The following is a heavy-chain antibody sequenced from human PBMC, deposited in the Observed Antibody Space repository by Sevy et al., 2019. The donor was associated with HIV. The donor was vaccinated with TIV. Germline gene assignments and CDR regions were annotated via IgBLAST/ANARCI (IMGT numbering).Heavy chain of an antibody. CDR1: GFTFNYHF. CDR3: ARGDYYGSLYYFDY. D-gene: IGHD3-10*01. J-gene: IGHJ4*02. CDR2: ISSASSYI. Sequence: GGSLRLSCAASGFTFNYHFMNWVRQVPGKGLEWVSYISSASSYINYSDSVKGRFTISRDNAKNLGLLEMNNLRPEDTAVYFCARGDYYGSLYYFDYWGQGTLVTVSS. V-gene: IGHV3-21*01.